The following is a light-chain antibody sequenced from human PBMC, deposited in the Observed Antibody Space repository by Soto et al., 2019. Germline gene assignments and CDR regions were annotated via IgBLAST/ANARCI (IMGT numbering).Light chain of an antibody. CDR3: QQYGSSSFT. CDR1: QSVSSSY. V-gene: IGKV3-20*01. Sequence: EIVLTQSPGTLSLSSGERATLSCRASQSVSSSYLAWYQQKPGQAPSLLVDATSSRATGIPDRFSGRGSGTDFTRTISRLEPEDFAVYYCQQYGSSSFTFGQGTKLEI. J-gene: IGKJ2*01. CDR2: ATS.